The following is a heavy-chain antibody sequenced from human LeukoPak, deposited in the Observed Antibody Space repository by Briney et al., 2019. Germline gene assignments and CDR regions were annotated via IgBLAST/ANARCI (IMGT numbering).Heavy chain of an antibody. Sequence: GGSLRLSCAASGFTFSSYAMSWVRQAPGKGLEWVSAFSGSGGSTYYADSVKGRFTISRDNSKNTLYLQMNSLRAEDTAVYYCAKDFRRELLPRGPNYWGQGTLVTVSS. CDR3: AKDFRRELLPRGPNY. V-gene: IGHV3-23*01. CDR1: GFTFSSYA. J-gene: IGHJ4*02. CDR2: FSGSGGST. D-gene: IGHD1-26*01.